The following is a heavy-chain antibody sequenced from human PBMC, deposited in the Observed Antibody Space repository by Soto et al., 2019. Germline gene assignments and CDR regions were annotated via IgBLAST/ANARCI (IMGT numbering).Heavy chain of an antibody. J-gene: IGHJ3*01. CDR2: IRSKANSYAT. Sequence: PGLSLRLPWAASECTFSGLAMHRVRQTNGQGLEWVGRIRSKANSYATAYAASVKGRFTISRDDSKNTAYLQMNSLKTEDTAVYYCNREYSGYDFTDAFDFWGQGTMVNVSS. CDR3: NREYSGYDFTDAFDF. V-gene: IGHV3-73*01. D-gene: IGHD5-12*01. CDR1: ECTFSGLA.